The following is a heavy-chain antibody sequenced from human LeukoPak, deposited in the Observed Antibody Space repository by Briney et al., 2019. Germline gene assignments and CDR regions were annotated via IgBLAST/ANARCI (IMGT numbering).Heavy chain of an antibody. D-gene: IGHD6-13*01. J-gene: IGHJ4*02. CDR2: IHTGGST. Sequence: PSETLSLTCTVSGGSISSYYWSWIRQPAGKGLEWIGRIHTGGSTDYNPSLKSRVTMSVDTSKNQFSLKLSSVTAADTAVYYCARDSSSWYSFVYWGQGTLVTVSS. CDR3: ARDSSSWYSFVY. CDR1: GGSISSYY. V-gene: IGHV4-4*07.